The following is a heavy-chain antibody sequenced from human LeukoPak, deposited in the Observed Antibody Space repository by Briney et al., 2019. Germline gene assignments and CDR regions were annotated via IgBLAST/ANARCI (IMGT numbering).Heavy chain of an antibody. Sequence: ASVKVSCKASGYTFTSYGISWVRQAPGQGLEWIGWISAYNGNTNYAQKLQGRVTMTRNTSISTAYMELSSLRSEDTVVYYCARLAYDILTGYLYYFDYWGQGTLVTVSS. D-gene: IGHD3-9*01. CDR1: GYTFTSYG. CDR2: ISAYNGNT. CDR3: ARLAYDILTGYLYYFDY. V-gene: IGHV1-18*01. J-gene: IGHJ4*02.